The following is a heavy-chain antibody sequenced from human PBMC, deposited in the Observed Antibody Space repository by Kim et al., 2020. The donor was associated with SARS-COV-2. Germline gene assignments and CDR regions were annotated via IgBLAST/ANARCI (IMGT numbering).Heavy chain of an antibody. CDR3: ARGLGRGAGYSYSLRRWFDP. CDR2: INHSGST. D-gene: IGHD5-18*01. CDR1: GGSFSGYY. J-gene: IGHJ5*02. Sequence: SETLSLTCAVYGGSFSGYYWSWIRQPPGKGLEWIGEINHSGSTNYNPSLKSRVTISVDTSKNQFSLKLSSVTAADTAVYYCARGLGRGAGYSYSLRRWFDPWGQGTLVTVSS. V-gene: IGHV4-34*01.